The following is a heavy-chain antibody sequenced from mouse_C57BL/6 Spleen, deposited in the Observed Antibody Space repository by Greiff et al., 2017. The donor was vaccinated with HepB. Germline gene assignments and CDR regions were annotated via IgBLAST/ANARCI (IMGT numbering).Heavy chain of an antibody. V-gene: IGHV1-54*01. CDR1: GYAFTNYL. CDR2: INPGSGGT. CDR3: ARSYDYDTYYAMDY. J-gene: IGHJ4*01. Sequence: VKLQESGAELVRPGTSVKVSCKASGYAFTNYLIEWVKQRPGQGLEWIGVINPGSGGTNYNEKFKGKATLTADKSSSTAYMQLSSLTSEDSAVYFCARSYDYDTYYAMDYWGQGTSVTVSS. D-gene: IGHD2-4*01.